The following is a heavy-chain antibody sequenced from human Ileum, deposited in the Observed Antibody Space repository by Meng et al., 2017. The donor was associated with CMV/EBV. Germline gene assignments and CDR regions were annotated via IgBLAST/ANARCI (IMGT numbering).Heavy chain of an antibody. CDR3: ARDPVRGGDLDN. Sequence: GESLKISCAASGFTFSSYEMNWVRQAPGKGLEWVSYISSSGSTIYYADSVKGRFTISRDNAKSSLYLEMNSLGIEDTAVYYCARDPVRGGDLDNWGQGTLVTVSS. J-gene: IGHJ4*02. D-gene: IGHD2-21*02. V-gene: IGHV3-48*03. CDR2: ISSSGSTI. CDR1: GFTFSSYE.